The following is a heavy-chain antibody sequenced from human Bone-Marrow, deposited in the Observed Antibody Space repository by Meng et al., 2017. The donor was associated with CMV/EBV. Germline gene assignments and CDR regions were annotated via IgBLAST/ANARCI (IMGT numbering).Heavy chain of an antibody. CDR2: IRYDGSNK. D-gene: IGHD3-22*01. CDR1: GYTFSHYA. J-gene: IGHJ4*02. Sequence: GGSLRLSCAASGYTFSHYAMSWVRQAPGKGLEWVAFIRYDGSNKYYADSVKGRFTISRDNSKNTLYLQMNSLRAEDTAVYYCAKDLGGYNDYWGQGTLVTVSS. V-gene: IGHV3-30*02. CDR3: AKDLGGYNDY.